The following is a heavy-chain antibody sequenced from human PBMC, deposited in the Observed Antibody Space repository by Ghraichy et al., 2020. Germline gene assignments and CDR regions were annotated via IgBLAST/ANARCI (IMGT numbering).Heavy chain of an antibody. CDR3: AREYSSSGYYYYYYMDV. V-gene: IGHV4-30-4*01. Sequence: SETLSLTCTVSGGSISSGDYYWSWIRQPPGKGLEWIGYIYYSGSTYYNPSLKSRVTISVDTSKNQFSLKLSSVTAADTAVYYCAREYSSSGYYYYYYMDVWGKGTTVTVSS. D-gene: IGHD6-6*01. CDR2: IYYSGST. CDR1: GGSISSGDYY. J-gene: IGHJ6*03.